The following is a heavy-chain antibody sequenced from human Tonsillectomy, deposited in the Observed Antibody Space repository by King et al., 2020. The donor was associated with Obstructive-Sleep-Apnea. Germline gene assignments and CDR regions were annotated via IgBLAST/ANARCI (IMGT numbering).Heavy chain of an antibody. CDR2: INHSGST. J-gene: IGHJ4*02. V-gene: IGHV4-34*01. CDR1: GGSFSDYY. Sequence: VQLQQWGAGLLKPSETLSLTCAVYGGSFSDYYWSWIRQPPGKGLEWIGEINHSGSTNYNPSLESRVAMSVDTSKNQFSLQLNSVTAADTAVYYCARVVSCSGDSCHFDHWGQGTLVTVSS. D-gene: IGHD2-15*01. CDR3: ARVVSCSGDSCHFDH.